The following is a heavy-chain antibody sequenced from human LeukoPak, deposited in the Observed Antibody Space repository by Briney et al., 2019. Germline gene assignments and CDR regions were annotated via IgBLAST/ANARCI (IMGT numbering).Heavy chain of an antibody. CDR3: ARDDADCSGVCFHWFGP. V-gene: IGHV1-8*01. CDR2: MNPDTGLT. CDR1: GYTFTTSD. Sequence: PSVKPSCKASGYTFTTSDIHWVRQSPGQGLEWMGSMNPDTGLTGYAQKFQDRVSLTRDTTIATAYLELSSLKAEDTAVYFCARDDADCSGVCFHWFGPWGQGTLVTVSS. J-gene: IGHJ5*02. D-gene: IGHD2-15*01.